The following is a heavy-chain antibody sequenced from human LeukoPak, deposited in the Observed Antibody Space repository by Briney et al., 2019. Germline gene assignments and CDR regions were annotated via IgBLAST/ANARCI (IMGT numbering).Heavy chain of an antibody. CDR1: GFTFSNYG. D-gene: IGHD6-13*01. V-gene: IGHV3-23*01. CDR3: AKTAGIAAAADFDY. J-gene: IGHJ4*02. Sequence: GGTLRLSCAASGFTFSNYGMSWVRQAPGKGLEWVSSISGSGDSTYYADSVKGRFTISRDNSKNTLYLQMNSLRAEDTAVYYCAKTAGIAAAADFDYWGQGTLVTVSS. CDR2: ISGSGDST.